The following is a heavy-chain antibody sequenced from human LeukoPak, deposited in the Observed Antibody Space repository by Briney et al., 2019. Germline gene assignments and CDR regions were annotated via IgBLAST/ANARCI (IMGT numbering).Heavy chain of an antibody. J-gene: IGHJ1*01. V-gene: IGHV1-2*02. D-gene: IGHD3-22*01. Sequence: ASVKVSCKASGYMFTGYYMHWVRQAPGQGLEWMGWINPNSGGTNYAQKFQGRVTMTRDTSISTAYMELSRLRSDDTAVYYCAREVARYYDSSGYYRGFQHWGQGTLVTVSS. CDR1: GYMFTGYY. CDR3: AREVARYYDSSGYYRGFQH. CDR2: INPNSGGT.